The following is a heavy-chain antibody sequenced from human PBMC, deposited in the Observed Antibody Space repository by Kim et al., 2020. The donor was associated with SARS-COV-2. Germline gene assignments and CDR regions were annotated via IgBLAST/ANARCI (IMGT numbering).Heavy chain of an antibody. J-gene: IGHJ4*02. CDR1: GFTFSSYA. CDR2: ISGSGGST. D-gene: IGHD2-2*01. CDR3: AKVINPVPRGRPDY. Sequence: GGSLRLSCAASGFTFSSYAMSWVRQAPGKGLEWVSAISGSGGSTYYADSVKGRFTISRDNSKNTLYLQMNSLRAEDTAVYYCAKVINPVPRGRPDYWGQGTLVTVSS. V-gene: IGHV3-23*01.